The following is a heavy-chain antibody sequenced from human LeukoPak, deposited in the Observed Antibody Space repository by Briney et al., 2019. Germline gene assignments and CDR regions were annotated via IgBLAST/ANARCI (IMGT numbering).Heavy chain of an antibody. Sequence: SVKVSCKASGGTFSSYAISWVRQAPGQGLEWMGRIIPILGIANYAQKFQGRVMITADKSTSTAYMELSSLRSEDTAVYYCARGLGPFDYWGQGTLVTVSS. CDR2: IIPILGIA. D-gene: IGHD7-27*01. V-gene: IGHV1-69*04. J-gene: IGHJ4*02. CDR1: GGTFSSYA. CDR3: ARGLGPFDY.